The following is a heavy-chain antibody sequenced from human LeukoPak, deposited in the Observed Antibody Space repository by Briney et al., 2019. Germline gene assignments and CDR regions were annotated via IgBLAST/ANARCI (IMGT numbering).Heavy chain of an antibody. Sequence: SETLSLTCAVYGGSFSGYYWSWIRQPPGKGLEWIGEINHSGSTNYNPSLKSRVTISVDTSKNHFSLKLSSVTAAHTTVYYCARERFIVVVPAAIDNDAFDIWGQGTMVTVSS. V-gene: IGHV4-34*01. CDR3: ARERFIVVVPAAIDNDAFDI. CDR2: INHSGST. D-gene: IGHD2-2*01. J-gene: IGHJ3*02. CDR1: GGSFSGYY.